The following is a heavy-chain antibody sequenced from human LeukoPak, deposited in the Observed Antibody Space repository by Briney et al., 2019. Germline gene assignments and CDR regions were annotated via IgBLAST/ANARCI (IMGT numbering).Heavy chain of an antibody. CDR1: GFTFSHYY. CDR3: ARDRLWEVGATPYFAY. Sequence: GGSLTLSCAASGFTFSHYYMSWIRQAPGKGLEWVTYISSSRSDTKYADSVKGRFTISRDNAKNSLYLQMNSLRAEDTAVYYCARDRLWEVGATPYFAYWGQGTLVTVSS. D-gene: IGHD1-26*01. CDR2: ISSSRSDT. J-gene: IGHJ4*02. V-gene: IGHV3-11*05.